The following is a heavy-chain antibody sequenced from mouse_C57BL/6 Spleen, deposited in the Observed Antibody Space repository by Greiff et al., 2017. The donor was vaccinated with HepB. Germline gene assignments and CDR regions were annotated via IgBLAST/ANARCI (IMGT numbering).Heavy chain of an antibody. CDR2: ISSGGDYI. D-gene: IGHD3-3*01. Sequence: EVKLMDSGEGLVKPGGSLKLSCAASGFTFSSYAMSWVRQTPEKRLEWVAYISSGGDYIYYADTVKGRFTISRDNARNTLYLQMSSLKSEDTAMYYCTRDRGLGYAMDYWGQGTSVTVSS. V-gene: IGHV5-9-1*02. J-gene: IGHJ4*01. CDR3: TRDRGLGYAMDY. CDR1: GFTFSSYA.